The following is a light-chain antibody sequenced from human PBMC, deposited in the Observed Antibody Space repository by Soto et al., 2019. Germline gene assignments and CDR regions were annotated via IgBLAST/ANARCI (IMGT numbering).Light chain of an antibody. CDR3: QQSYGTPIT. Sequence: VQLTKIATSPSTYLGDRSMITCSASQSISRYLNWYQQKPGKAPNLLIYVASSLQSEVPSGFSGSGSGTDFTLTITSLQPEDFATYYCQQSYGTPITFGQGTRLEIK. V-gene: IGKV1-39*01. CDR2: VAS. CDR1: QSISRY. J-gene: IGKJ5*01.